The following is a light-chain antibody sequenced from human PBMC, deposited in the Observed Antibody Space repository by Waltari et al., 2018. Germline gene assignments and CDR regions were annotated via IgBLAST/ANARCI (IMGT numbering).Light chain of an antibody. V-gene: IGLV10-54*04. CDR3: SAWDSNLVAVV. CDR2: RNN. J-gene: IGLJ3*02. Sequence: QTGLTQPPSVSKALRQTATLTCTGNRNTVGNQGAAWLQQHRGHPPKLLSYRNNNRPSGISERFSASRSGNTASLTITGLQPEDEADYYCSAWDSNLVAVVFGGGTKLTVL. CDR1: RNTVGNQG.